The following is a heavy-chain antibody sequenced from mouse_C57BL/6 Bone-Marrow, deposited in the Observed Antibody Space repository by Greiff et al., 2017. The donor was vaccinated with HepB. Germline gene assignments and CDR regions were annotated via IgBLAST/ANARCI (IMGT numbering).Heavy chain of an antibody. V-gene: IGHV1-55*01. D-gene: IGHD1-1*01. Sequence: QVQLKESGAELVKPGASVKMSCKASGYTFTSYWITWVKQRPGQGLEWIGDIYPGSGSTNYNEKFKSKATLTVDTSSSTAYMQLSSLTSEDSAVYYCARTFATVVATDWGQGTTLTVSS. J-gene: IGHJ2*01. CDR1: GYTFTSYW. CDR3: ARTFATVVATD. CDR2: IYPGSGST.